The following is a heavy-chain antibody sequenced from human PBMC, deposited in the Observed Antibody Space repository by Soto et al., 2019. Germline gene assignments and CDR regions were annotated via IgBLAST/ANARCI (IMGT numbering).Heavy chain of an antibody. J-gene: IGHJ4*02. CDR2: MHRGGST. Sequence: GGSLRLSCVVSGFSVSGSSIFWVRQATGKGLEWVSLMHRGGSTDNADSVKGRFITSRDKSKNTLYLHMNGLRVEDTAVYYCARVNTTLVDHFDCWGQGTLVTVSS. D-gene: IGHD5-18*01. CDR1: GFSVSGSS. V-gene: IGHV3-53*01. CDR3: ARVNTTLVDHFDC.